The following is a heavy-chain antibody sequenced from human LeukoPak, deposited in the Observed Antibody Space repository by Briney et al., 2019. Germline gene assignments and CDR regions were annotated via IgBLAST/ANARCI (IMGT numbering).Heavy chain of an antibody. D-gene: IGHD6-19*01. Sequence: RSGGSLRLSCAASGFTFDDYGMSWVRQAPGKGLEWVSGINWNGGSTGYADSVKGRFTISRDNAQNSLYLQMNSLRAEDTALYYCARGRLVDRAAGVWGKGTTVTVSS. CDR1: GFTFDDYG. CDR3: ARGRLVDRAAGV. CDR2: INWNGGST. V-gene: IGHV3-20*04. J-gene: IGHJ6*04.